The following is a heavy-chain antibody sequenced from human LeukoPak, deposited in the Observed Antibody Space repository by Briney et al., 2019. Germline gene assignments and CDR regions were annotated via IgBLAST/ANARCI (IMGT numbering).Heavy chain of an antibody. Sequence: SETLSLTCAVYGGSFSGYYWSWIRQPPGKGLEWIGEINHSGSTNYNPSLKSRVTISVDTSKNQFSLKLSSVTAADTAVYYCARVEGDWNAFDIWGQGTMVTVSS. J-gene: IGHJ3*02. CDR3: ARVEGDWNAFDI. CDR2: INHSGST. D-gene: IGHD2-21*02. CDR1: GGSFSGYY. V-gene: IGHV4-34*01.